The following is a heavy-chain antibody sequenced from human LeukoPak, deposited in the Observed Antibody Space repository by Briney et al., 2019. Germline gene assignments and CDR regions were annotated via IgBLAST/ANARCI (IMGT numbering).Heavy chain of an antibody. J-gene: IGHJ4*02. Sequence: SETLSLTCTVSGGSISSSSYYWSWIRQPPGKGLEWIGYIYYSGSTNYNPSLKSRVTISVDTSKNQFSLKLSSVTAADTAVYYCARSGYSGSYNWGQGTLVTVSS. CDR3: ARSGYSGSYN. V-gene: IGHV4-61*01. CDR2: IYYSGST. D-gene: IGHD1-26*01. CDR1: GGSISSSSYY.